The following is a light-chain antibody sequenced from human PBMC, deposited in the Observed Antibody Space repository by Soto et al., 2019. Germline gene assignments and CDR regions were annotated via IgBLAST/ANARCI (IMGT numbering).Light chain of an antibody. CDR3: LQHTSYPWT. Sequence: DIQMTQSPSSLSASVGDRITITCRASQGIRNDLDWYQQKPGKAPKRLIYAASSLQSGVPSRFGGSGSGTEFTLTITSLQPEDFATYFCLQHTSYPWTFGQGTKVEI. J-gene: IGKJ1*01. V-gene: IGKV1-17*01. CDR1: QGIRND. CDR2: AAS.